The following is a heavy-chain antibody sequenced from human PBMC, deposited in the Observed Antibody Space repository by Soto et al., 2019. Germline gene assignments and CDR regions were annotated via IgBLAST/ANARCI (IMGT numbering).Heavy chain of an antibody. J-gene: IGHJ6*02. V-gene: IGHV1-18*04. Sequence: SVEVSSRASRYNFTRYRISWVRQAPGQGLQKIGSIRAYNGNTNYAQKLQGRVTMTTDTSTSTAYMELRSLRSDDTAVYYCAIDVETRYYFGRATEYYYYGMDVWGQGTTVTVSS. D-gene: IGHD3-3*01. CDR3: AIDVETRYYFGRATEYYYYGMDV. CDR2: IRAYNGNT. CDR1: RYNFTRYR.